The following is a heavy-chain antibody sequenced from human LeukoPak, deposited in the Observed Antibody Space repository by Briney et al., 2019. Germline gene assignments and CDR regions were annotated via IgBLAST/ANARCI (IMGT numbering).Heavy chain of an antibody. J-gene: IGHJ4*02. Sequence: SETLSLTCAVYGGSFSGYYWSWIRQPPGKGLEWIGEINHSGSTNYNPSLKSRVTISVDTSKNQFSLKLSSVTAADTAVYYCARGLTGRTGNYWGQGTLVTVSS. V-gene: IGHV4-34*01. CDR2: INHSGST. CDR1: GGSFSGYY. CDR3: ARGLTGRTGNY. D-gene: IGHD3-10*01.